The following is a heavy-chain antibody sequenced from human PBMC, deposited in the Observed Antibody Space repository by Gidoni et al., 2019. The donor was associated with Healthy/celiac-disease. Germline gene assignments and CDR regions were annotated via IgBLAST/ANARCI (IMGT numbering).Heavy chain of an antibody. V-gene: IGHV1-69*01. CDR2: IIPIFGTA. D-gene: IGHD4-17*01. CDR1: GSTLSSYA. Sequence: QVQLVQTGTEVKNPASSVKVSCKASGSTLSSYAISWVRQAPGQGLELMGGIIPIFGTANYAQKGQGRLTTTADESTSTAYMELSSLRSEDTAVYYCARRGLRNPSRSMAFDIWGQGTMVTVSS. J-gene: IGHJ3*02. CDR3: ARRGLRNPSRSMAFDI.